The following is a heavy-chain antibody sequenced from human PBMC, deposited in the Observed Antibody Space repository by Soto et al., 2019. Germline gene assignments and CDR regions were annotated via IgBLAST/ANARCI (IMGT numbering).Heavy chain of an antibody. Sequence: QVQLQESGPGLVKPSWTLSLTCAVSSGSISSSNWWSWVRQPPGKGLEWIGEIYHSGSTNYNPSLKSRVTISVVKSKNQFSLKLSSVTAADTAVYYCARGLGSVWFWGAFDIWGQGTIVTVSS. CDR2: IYHSGST. J-gene: IGHJ3*02. D-gene: IGHD6-19*01. CDR1: SGSISSSNW. V-gene: IGHV4-4*02. CDR3: ARGLGSVWFWGAFDI.